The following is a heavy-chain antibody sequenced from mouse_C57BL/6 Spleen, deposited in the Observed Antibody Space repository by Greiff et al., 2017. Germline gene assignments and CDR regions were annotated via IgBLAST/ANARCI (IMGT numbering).Heavy chain of an antibody. J-gene: IGHJ1*03. D-gene: IGHD1-1*01. CDR1: GYTFTSYW. Sequence: QVQLQQPGAELVRPGTSVKLSCKASGYTFTSYWMHWVKQRPGQGLEWIGVIDPSDSYTNYNQKFKGKATLTVDTSSSTAYMQLSSLTSEDSAVYYCARGPYYGSTYWYFDVWGTGTTVTVSS. CDR3: ARGPYYGSTYWYFDV. CDR2: IDPSDSYT. V-gene: IGHV1-59*01.